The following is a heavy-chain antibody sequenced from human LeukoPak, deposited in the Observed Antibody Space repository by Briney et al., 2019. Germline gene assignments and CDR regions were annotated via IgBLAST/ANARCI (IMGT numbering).Heavy chain of an antibody. D-gene: IGHD6-13*01. CDR2: IYYSGST. Sequence: SETLSLTCTVSGGSISSGGYYWSWIRQHPGKGLEWIGYIYYSGSTYYNPSLKSRVTISVDTSKNQFSLKLSSVTAADTAVYYCARGAAGPRGLFDYWGQGTLVTVSS. J-gene: IGHJ4*02. CDR3: ARGAAGPRGLFDY. CDR1: GGSISSGGYY. V-gene: IGHV4-31*03.